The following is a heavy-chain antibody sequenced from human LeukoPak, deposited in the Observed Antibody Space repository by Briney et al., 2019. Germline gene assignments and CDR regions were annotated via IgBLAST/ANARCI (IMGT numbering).Heavy chain of an antibody. J-gene: IGHJ4*02. D-gene: IGHD4-17*01. CDR2: INHSGST. CDR1: GGSFSGYY. CDR3: AVASGDYFPN. V-gene: IGHV4-34*01. Sequence: SETLSLTCAVYGGSFSGYYWSWIRQPPGKGLGWIGEINHSGSTNYNPSLKSRVTISVDTSKNQFSLKLSSVTVADTAIYYCAVASGDYFPNWGQGTLVTVSS.